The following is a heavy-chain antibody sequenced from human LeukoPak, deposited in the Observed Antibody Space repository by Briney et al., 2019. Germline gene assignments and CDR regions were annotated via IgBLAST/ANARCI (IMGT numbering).Heavy chain of an antibody. D-gene: IGHD3-16*01. CDR2: INHNGNVN. CDR3: ARGGGLDV. Sequence: GGSLRLSCGASGFTFSNYGMSWARQAPGKGLEWVASINHNGNVNYYVDSVKGRFTISRDNAKNSLYLQMSNLGAEDTAVYFCARGGGLDVWGQGATVTVSS. CDR1: GFTFSNYG. V-gene: IGHV3-7*03. J-gene: IGHJ6*02.